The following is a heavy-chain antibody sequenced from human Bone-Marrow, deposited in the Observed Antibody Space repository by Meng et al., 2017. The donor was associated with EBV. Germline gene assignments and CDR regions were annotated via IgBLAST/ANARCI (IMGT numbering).Heavy chain of an antibody. J-gene: IGHJ5*02. V-gene: IGHV4-34*01. Sequence: DGLLSQSETWLLTVAVFGGSSSGYYWGWIRQPPGKGLGWIGEINHSGSTNYNPSLKSRVTISVDTSKNQFSLKLSSVTAADTAAYYCARGKRWVRNWFDPWGQGTLVTVSS. CDR3: ARGKRWVRNWFDP. CDR2: INHSGST. CDR1: GGSSSGYY. D-gene: IGHD4-23*01.